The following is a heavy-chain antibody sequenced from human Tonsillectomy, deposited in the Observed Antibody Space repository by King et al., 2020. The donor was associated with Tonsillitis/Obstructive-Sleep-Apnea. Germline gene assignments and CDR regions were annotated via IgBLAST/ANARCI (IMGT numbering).Heavy chain of an antibody. V-gene: IGHV1-24*01. CDR1: GYTLTELS. Sequence: QLVQSGAEVKKPGASVKDSCKVSGYTLTELSMHWVRQAPGKGLEWMGGFHPEAGETIYAQKFQGRVTMTEDTSTDTAYMELSSLRSEDTAVYYCATTLRVVVVAAAFDYWGQGTLVTVSS. CDR3: ATTLRVVVVAAAFDY. J-gene: IGHJ4*02. D-gene: IGHD2-15*01. CDR2: FHPEAGET.